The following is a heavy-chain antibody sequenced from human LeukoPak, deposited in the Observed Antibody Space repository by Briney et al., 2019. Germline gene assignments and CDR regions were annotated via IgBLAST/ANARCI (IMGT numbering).Heavy chain of an antibody. CDR3: ADLRPPRY. CDR2: ISGSSSPI. J-gene: IGHJ4*02. V-gene: IGHV3-48*01. Sequence: GGSLRLSCAASGFTFSSYGMSWVRQAPGKGLEWVSYISGSSSPIYYAESVKGRFTISRDNALNSLYLQMNSLRAEDTAVYYCADLRPPRYWGQGTLVTVSS. D-gene: IGHD6-25*01. CDR1: GFTFSSYG.